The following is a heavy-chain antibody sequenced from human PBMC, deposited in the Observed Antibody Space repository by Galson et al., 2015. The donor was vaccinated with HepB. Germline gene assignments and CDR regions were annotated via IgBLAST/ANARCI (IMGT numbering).Heavy chain of an antibody. CDR2: VSSGNSYL. Sequence: SLRLSCAASGFTFRSYRMNWVRQAPGKGLEWVSSVSSGNSYLYYADSVKGRFTISRDNAKNSLYLQMNSLRAEDTAVYYCARDEHGFGDSRYGMDVWGQGTTVTVSS. CDR1: GFTFRSYR. CDR3: ARDEHGFGDSRYGMDV. J-gene: IGHJ6*02. V-gene: IGHV3-21*01. D-gene: IGHD3-10*01.